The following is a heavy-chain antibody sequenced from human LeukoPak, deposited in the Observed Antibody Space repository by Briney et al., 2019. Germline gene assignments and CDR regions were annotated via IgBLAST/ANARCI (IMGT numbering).Heavy chain of an antibody. CDR2: FYYCGST. V-gene: IGHV4-59*01. Sequence: SETLSLTCSVSGDSISSYYWSWIRQPPGRGLEWIGYFYYCGSTNYNPSLQSRVTISLDSPQNHFSLKLSSVTAADTAVYYCARTTEEYYGSGKSRKYYSYGYYMDVWGKGTTVTVSS. J-gene: IGHJ6*03. CDR3: ARTTEEYYGSGKSRKYYSYGYYMDV. D-gene: IGHD3-10*01. CDR1: GDSISSYY.